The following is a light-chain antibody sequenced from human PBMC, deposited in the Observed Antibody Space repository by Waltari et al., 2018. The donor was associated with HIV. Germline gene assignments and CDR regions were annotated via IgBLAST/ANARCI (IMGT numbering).Light chain of an antibody. CDR3: QQSYSTPPFT. V-gene: IGKV1-39*01. CDR1: QSISRY. Sequence: DIQMTQSPSSLSASVGDRVTITCRASQSISRYLNWYQQKPGKAPKLLIYDASSLQSGVPSRFSGSGSGTDFTLTISSLQPEDFATYYCQQSYSTPPFTFGPGTKVDIK. J-gene: IGKJ3*01. CDR2: DAS.